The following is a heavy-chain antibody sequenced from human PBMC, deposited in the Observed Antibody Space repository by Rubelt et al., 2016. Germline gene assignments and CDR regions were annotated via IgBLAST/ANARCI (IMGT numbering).Heavy chain of an antibody. J-gene: IGHJ4*02. D-gene: IGHD3-22*01. CDR2: INHSGST. CDR1: GGSFSGYY. CDR3: ASRGRYYYDSSGYNDY. V-gene: IGHV4-34*01. Sequence: QVQLQQWGAGLLKPSETLSLTCAVYGGSFSGYYWSWIRQPPGKGLEWIGEINHSGSTNYNPSLKSRVTISVDTSKNQFSLKLSSVAAADTAVYYCASRGRYYYDSSGYNDYWGQGTLVTVSS.